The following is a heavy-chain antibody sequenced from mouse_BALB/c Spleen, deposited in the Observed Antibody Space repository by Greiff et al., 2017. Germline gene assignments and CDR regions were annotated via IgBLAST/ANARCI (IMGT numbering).Heavy chain of an antibody. V-gene: IGHV1-80*01. CDR2: IYPGDGDT. CDR1: GYAFSSYW. Sequence: VKLVESGAELVRPGSSVKISCKASGYAFSSYWMNWVKQRPGQGLEWIGQIYPGDGDTNYNGKFKGKATLTADKSSSTAYMQLSSLTSEDSAVYFCAWERYFDVWGAGTTVTVSS. CDR3: AWERYFDV. J-gene: IGHJ1*01. D-gene: IGHD4-1*01.